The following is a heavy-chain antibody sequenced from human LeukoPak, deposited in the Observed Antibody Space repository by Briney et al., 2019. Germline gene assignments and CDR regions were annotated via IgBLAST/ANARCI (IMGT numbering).Heavy chain of an antibody. D-gene: IGHD2-2*01. V-gene: IGHV3-30*02. CDR1: GFTFTNSG. CDR2: IQFHGSDI. J-gene: IGHJ5*02. CDR3: AKDNPIEKVPGLGPGS. Sequence: GGSLRLSCAAPGFTFTNSGMHWVRQTPGRGLEWVAFIQFHGSDIFYADSVEGRFTISRDNSKNTLYLQMNSLRPEDTAVYYCAKDNPIEKVPGLGPGSWGQGTLVTVSS.